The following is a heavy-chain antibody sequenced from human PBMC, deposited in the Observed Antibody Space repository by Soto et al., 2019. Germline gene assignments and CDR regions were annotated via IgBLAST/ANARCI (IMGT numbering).Heavy chain of an antibody. Sequence: SETLSLTCTVSGGSISSSSYYWGWIRQPPGKGLEWIGSIYYSGSTYYNPSPKSRVTISVDTSKNQFSLKLSSVTAADTAVYYCARQSSTTPDYYYYGMDVWGQGTTVTVSS. V-gene: IGHV4-39*01. CDR1: GGSISSSSYY. D-gene: IGHD2-2*01. CDR3: ARQSSTTPDYYYYGMDV. CDR2: IYYSGST. J-gene: IGHJ6*02.